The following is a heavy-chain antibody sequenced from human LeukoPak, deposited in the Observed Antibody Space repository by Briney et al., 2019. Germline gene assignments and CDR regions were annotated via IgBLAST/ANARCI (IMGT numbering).Heavy chain of an antibody. D-gene: IGHD3-10*01. CDR2: IIPIFGTA. CDR1: GGIFSSYA. J-gene: IGHJ4*02. V-gene: IGHV1-69*05. Sequence: SVKVSCKASGGIFSSYAIRWVRQAPGQGLEWMGGIIPIFGTANYAQKFQGRVTITTDEYTSTAYMELSRLRSEDTAVYYCASLALYGSGSTPDVYDYWGQGTLVTVSS. CDR3: ASLALYGSGSTPDVYDY.